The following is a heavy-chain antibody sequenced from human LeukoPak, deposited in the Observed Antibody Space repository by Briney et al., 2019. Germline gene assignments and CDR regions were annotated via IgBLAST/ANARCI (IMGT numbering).Heavy chain of an antibody. D-gene: IGHD2/OR15-2a*01. CDR3: ASYLTSIPSGMDV. V-gene: IGHV3-30*03. J-gene: IGHJ6*02. Sequence: GGSLRLSCAASGFTFSSYGMYWVRQAPGKGLEWVAVISFDGSNKYYADSVRGRFTVSRDNSKNTLYLQMNSLRAEDTAVYYCASYLTSIPSGMDVWGQGATVTVSS. CDR1: GFTFSSYG. CDR2: ISFDGSNK.